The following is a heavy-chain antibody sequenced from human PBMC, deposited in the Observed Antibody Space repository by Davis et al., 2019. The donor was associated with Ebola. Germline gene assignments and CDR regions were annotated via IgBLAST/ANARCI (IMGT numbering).Heavy chain of an antibody. CDR3: ARAPDKAYQALYRCFDY. CDR1: GFLFSSYA. D-gene: IGHD2-2*02. V-gene: IGHV3-23*01. CDR2: ISGSGGST. J-gene: IGHJ4*02. Sequence: GESLKISCAASGFLFSSYAMSWVRQAPGKGLEWVSAISGSGGSTYYADSVKGRFTISRDNSKNMLYLQMNSLRAEDTAVYYCARAPDKAYQALYRCFDYWGQGTLVTVSS.